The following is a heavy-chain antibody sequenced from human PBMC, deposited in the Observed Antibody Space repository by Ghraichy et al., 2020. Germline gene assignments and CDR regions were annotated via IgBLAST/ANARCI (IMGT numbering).Heavy chain of an antibody. CDR3: ARAPYYYDSGSYYNLDY. Sequence: GGSLRLSCAASGFTFSDYYLSWIRQAPGKGLEWVSYISSSSSYTNYADSVKGRFTISRDNAKNSLYLQMNSLRAEDTAVYYCARAPYYYDSGSYYNLDYWGQGTLVTVSS. V-gene: IGHV3-11*06. J-gene: IGHJ4*02. CDR2: ISSSSSYT. CDR1: GFTFSDYY. D-gene: IGHD3-10*01.